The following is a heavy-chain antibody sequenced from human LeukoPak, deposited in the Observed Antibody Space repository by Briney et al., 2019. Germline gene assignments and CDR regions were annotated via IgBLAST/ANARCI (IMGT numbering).Heavy chain of an antibody. CDR3: ARIYGSGSYYQDY. V-gene: IGHV4-34*01. D-gene: IGHD3-10*01. CDR2: INHSGST. Sequence: SETLSLTCAVYGGSFSGYYWSWIRQPPGKGLEWIGEINHSGSTNYNPSLKSRVTISVDTSKNQFSLKLSSVTAADTVVYYCARIYGSGSYYQDYWGQGTLVTVSS. CDR1: GGSFSGYY. J-gene: IGHJ4*02.